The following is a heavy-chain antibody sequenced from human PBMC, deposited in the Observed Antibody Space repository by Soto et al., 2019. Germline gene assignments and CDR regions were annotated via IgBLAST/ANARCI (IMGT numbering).Heavy chain of an antibody. Sequence: EVELLESGGGLVQPGGSLRLSCVASGFTFKNYDMRWIRQAPGKGLEWGSGISGSGGVTYYADSVKGRFTISRDNSKNTLYLQMNSRRAEDTAIYYCAKNRQCRSYYESAGHYDNWGQGTLVTVSS. CDR3: AKNRQCRSYYESAGHYDN. D-gene: IGHD3-10*01. V-gene: IGHV3-23*01. CDR2: ISGSGGVT. CDR1: GFTFKNYD. J-gene: IGHJ4*02.